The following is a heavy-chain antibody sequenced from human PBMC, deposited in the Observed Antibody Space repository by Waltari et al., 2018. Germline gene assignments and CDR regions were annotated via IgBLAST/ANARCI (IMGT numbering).Heavy chain of an antibody. CDR1: GFTFSGYW. J-gene: IGHJ4*02. D-gene: IGHD3-9*01. Sequence: EVQLVESGGGLVQPGGSLRLSCEASGFTFSGYWMHWVRQVPGKGLVWVSRIKTDGKTTAYAEAVKGRFTISRDNAKNTLYLQMHSLRAEDTAVYFCARDLDWVLFDYWGQGTLVTVAS. CDR3: ARDLDWVLFDY. CDR2: IKTDGKTT. V-gene: IGHV3-74*01.